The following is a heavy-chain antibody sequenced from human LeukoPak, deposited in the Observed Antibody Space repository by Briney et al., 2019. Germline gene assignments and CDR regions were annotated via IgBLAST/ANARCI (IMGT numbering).Heavy chain of an antibody. CDR2: INHRGST. Sequence: PSETLSLTCAVYGGSFSGYYWSWIRQPPGKGLEWIGEINHRGSTNYNPSLKSRVTISVDTSKNQFSLKLSSVTAADTAVYYCAREKGAPRSMVRRNWFDPWGQGTLVTVSS. CDR1: GGSFSGYY. V-gene: IGHV4-34*01. J-gene: IGHJ5*02. CDR3: AREKGAPRSMVRRNWFDP. D-gene: IGHD3-10*01.